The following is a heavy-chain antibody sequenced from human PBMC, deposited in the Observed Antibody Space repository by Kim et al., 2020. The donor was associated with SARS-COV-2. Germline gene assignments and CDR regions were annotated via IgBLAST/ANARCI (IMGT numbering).Heavy chain of an antibody. D-gene: IGHD3-10*01. Sequence: ASVKVSCKTSGYTFTDYAMNWVRQAPGQGLEWMGWINTNTGNPTYAQDFTGHFVFSLDTSVSTTYLQISSLKAEDTAIYYCARTYYYGSGSYQLDYWGQGTLVTVSS. CDR3: ARTYYYGSGSYQLDY. CDR2: INTNTGNP. V-gene: IGHV7-4-1*02. J-gene: IGHJ4*02. CDR1: GYTFTDYA.